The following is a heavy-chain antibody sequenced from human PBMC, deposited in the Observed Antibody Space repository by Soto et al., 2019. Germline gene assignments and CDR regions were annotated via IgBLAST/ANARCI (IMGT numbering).Heavy chain of an antibody. CDR2: ISYDGSNK. CDR1: GFTFSSYA. CDR3: ARDPRGKIDGKPDYYYGMDV. Sequence: GGSLRLSCAASGFTFSSYAMHWVRQAPGKGLEWVAVISYDGSNKYYADSVKGRSTISRDNSKNTLYLQMNSLRAEDTAVYYCARDPRGKIDGKPDYYYGMDVWGQGTTVTVSS. V-gene: IGHV3-30-3*01. J-gene: IGHJ6*02.